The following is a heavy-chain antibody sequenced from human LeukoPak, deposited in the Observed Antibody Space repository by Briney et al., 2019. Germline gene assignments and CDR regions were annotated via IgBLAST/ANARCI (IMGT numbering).Heavy chain of an antibody. V-gene: IGHV1-69*13. CDR2: IIPIFGTA. CDR3: ARESFTVTTFFDY. J-gene: IGHJ4*02. CDR1: GGTFSSYA. D-gene: IGHD4-17*01. Sequence: ASVKVSCKASGGTFSSYAISWVRQAPGQGLEWMGGIIPIFGTAKYAQKFQGRVTITADESTSTAYMELSSLRSEDTAVYYCARESFTVTTFFDYWGQGTLVTVSS.